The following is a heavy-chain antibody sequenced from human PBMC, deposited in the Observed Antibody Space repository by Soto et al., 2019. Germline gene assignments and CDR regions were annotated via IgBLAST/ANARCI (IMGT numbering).Heavy chain of an antibody. Sequence: GGSLRLSCAASGFTFSDYGMHWVRLAPGKGLEWVTVISYDGSHKYYADSVKGRFTISRDNSKNTLYLEMNSLRADDTAMYYCAHFDWFIDYWGQGTLVTVSS. V-gene: IGHV3-30*03. CDR2: ISYDGSHK. CDR1: GFTFSDYG. D-gene: IGHD3-9*01. CDR3: AHFDWFIDY. J-gene: IGHJ4*02.